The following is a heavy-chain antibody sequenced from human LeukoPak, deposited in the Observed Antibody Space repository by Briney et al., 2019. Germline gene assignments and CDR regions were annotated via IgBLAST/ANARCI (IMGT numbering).Heavy chain of an antibody. Sequence: ASVKVSCKASGYTFTSYGISWVRQAPGQGLECMGWISAYNGNTNYAQKLQGRVTMTTDTSTSTAYMELRSLRSDDTAVYYCARDLGDCSSTSCYTGWNYWGQGTLVTVSS. J-gene: IGHJ4*02. D-gene: IGHD2-2*02. CDR3: ARDLGDCSSTSCYTGWNY. V-gene: IGHV1-18*01. CDR2: ISAYNGNT. CDR1: GYTFTSYG.